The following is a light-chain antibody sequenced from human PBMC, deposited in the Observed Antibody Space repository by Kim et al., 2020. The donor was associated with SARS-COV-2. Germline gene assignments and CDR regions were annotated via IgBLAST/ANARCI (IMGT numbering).Light chain of an antibody. CDR3: NSYAGNNNFV. V-gene: IGLV2-8*01. Sequence: GQSVSLSCTGTGGDIGGFSYVAWYQQPPGKAPKLIIYEVTKRPLGVPARFSASKSGNTATLIVSDLQPDDEADYYCNSYAGNNNFVFGGGTQLTVL. J-gene: IGLJ3*02. CDR2: EVT. CDR1: GGDIGGFSY.